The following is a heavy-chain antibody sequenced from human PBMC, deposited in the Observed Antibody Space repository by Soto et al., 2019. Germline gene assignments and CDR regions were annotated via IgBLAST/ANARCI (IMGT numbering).Heavy chain of an antibody. V-gene: IGHV1-69*13. CDR1: GGTFSSYA. J-gene: IGHJ4*02. CDR2: IIPIFGTA. Sequence: SVKVSCKASGGTFSSYAISWVRQAPGQGLEWMGGIIPIFGTANYAQKFQGRVTITADESTSTAYMELSSLRSEDTAVYYCARVPEPYYYDSSGYLDYWGQGTLVTVSS. CDR3: ARVPEPYYYDSSGYLDY. D-gene: IGHD3-22*01.